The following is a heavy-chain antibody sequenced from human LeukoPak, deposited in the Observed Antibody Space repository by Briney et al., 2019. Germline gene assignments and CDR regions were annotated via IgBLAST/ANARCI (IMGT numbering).Heavy chain of an antibody. J-gene: IGHJ4*02. CDR1: GFTFTVEY. Sequence: ASVKVSCKSSGFTFTVEYIHWVRQAPGQGLEWMGWINPFSGAINYAQKFQGRVTLTRDTSISTAYMELSRLTSGDTAVYYCARDPKSQLLLDYWGQGTLVTVS. CDR2: INPFSGAI. V-gene: IGHV1-2*02. CDR3: ARDPKSQLLLDY. D-gene: IGHD2-2*01.